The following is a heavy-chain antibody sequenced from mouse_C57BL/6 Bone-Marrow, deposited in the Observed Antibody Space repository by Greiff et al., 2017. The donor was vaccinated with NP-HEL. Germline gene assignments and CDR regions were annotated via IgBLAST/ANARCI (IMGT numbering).Heavy chain of an antibody. Sequence: QVQLQQPGAELVKPGASVKLSCKASGYTFTSYWMHWVKQRPGQGLEWIGMIHPNSGSTNYNEKFKSKATLTVDKSSSTAYMQLSSLTSEDSAVYDCARGRLRQGAWFAYWGQGTLVTVSA. CDR3: ARGRLRQGAWFAY. CDR1: GYTFTSYW. J-gene: IGHJ3*01. D-gene: IGHD2-4*01. V-gene: IGHV1-64*01. CDR2: IHPNSGST.